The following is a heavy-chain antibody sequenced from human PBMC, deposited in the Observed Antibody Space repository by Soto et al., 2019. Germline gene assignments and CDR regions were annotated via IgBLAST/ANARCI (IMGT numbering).Heavy chain of an antibody. D-gene: IGHD3-10*01. CDR3: ARADYYGSGSRYFDY. CDR2: INAGNGNT. CDR1: GYTFTSYA. Sequence: QVQLVQSGAEVKKPGASVKVSCKASGYTFTSYAMHWVRQAPGQRLDWMGWINAGNGNTKYSQKFQGRVTITRDTSASTAYMELSSLRSEDTAVYYCARADYYGSGSRYFDYWGQGTLVTVSS. J-gene: IGHJ4*02. V-gene: IGHV1-3*01.